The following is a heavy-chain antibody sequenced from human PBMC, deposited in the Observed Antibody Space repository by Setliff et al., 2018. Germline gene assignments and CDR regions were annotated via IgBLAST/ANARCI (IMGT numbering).Heavy chain of an antibody. CDR1: GGSITSGSYY. V-gene: IGHV4-61*02. Sequence: SQTLSLTCAVSGGSITSGSYYWSWIRQPAGKGLEWIGRLHTSGSIDYNPSLKSRVLISVDTSKNQLSLRVTSVTAADTAVYYCARGSTGAYDPWGQGTLVTV. J-gene: IGHJ5*02. CDR2: LHTSGSI. D-gene: IGHD7-27*01. CDR3: ARGSTGAYDP.